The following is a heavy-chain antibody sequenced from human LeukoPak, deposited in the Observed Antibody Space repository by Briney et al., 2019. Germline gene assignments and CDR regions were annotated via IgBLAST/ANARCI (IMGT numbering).Heavy chain of an antibody. CDR2: IYYSGST. D-gene: IGHD6-13*01. CDR1: GGSISSHY. V-gene: IGHV4-59*08. CDR3: ARVAAGIGFFQH. Sequence: SETLSLTCTVSGGSISSHYWSWIRQPPGKGLEWIGYIYYSGSTNYNPSLKSRVTISVDTSKNQLSLKLSSLTAADTAVYYCARVAAGIGFFQHWGQGTLVTVSS. J-gene: IGHJ1*01.